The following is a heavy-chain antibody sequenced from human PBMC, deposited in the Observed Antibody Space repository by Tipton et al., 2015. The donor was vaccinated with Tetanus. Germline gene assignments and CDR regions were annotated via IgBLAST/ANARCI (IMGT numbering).Heavy chain of an antibody. CDR2: IYYSGST. CDR3: ARDQARGARGWNYFDY. D-gene: IGHD1-26*01. CDR1: GGSISSGGYY. J-gene: IGHJ4*02. V-gene: IGHV4-31*03. Sequence: TLSLTCTVSGGSISSGGYYWSWIRQHPGKGLEWIGDIYYSGSTYYTPSLKSRVTISVDTSKNQFSLKLNPVTAADTAVYYCARDQARGARGWNYFDYWGQGTLVTVSS.